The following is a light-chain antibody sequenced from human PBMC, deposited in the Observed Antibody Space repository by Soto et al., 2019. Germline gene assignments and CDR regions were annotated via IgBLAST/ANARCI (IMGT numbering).Light chain of an antibody. CDR1: SSYVASYNR. V-gene: IGLV2-18*02. J-gene: IGLJ1*01. CDR2: DVS. Sequence: QSALTQPPSVSGSPGQSVTISCTGTSSYVASYNRVSWYQQPPATAPKVMIYDVSNRPSGVPDRFSGSKSGNTASLTISGLQAEDESDYYCSSYTSSSTYVFGTGTKVTVL. CDR3: SSYTSSSTYV.